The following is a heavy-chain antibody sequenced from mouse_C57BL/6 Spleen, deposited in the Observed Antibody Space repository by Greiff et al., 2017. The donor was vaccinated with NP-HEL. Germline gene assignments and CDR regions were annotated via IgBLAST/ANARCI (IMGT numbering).Heavy chain of an antibody. CDR3: ARLDSSGYDY. CDR1: GYTFTDYN. Sequence: VQLQQSGPELVKPGASVKIPCKASGYTFTDYNMDWVKQSHGKSLEWIGDINPNNGGTIYNQKFKGKATLTVDKSSSTAYMELRSLTSEDTAVYYCARLDSSGYDYWGQGTTLTVSS. V-gene: IGHV1-18*01. D-gene: IGHD3-2*02. J-gene: IGHJ2*01. CDR2: INPNNGGT.